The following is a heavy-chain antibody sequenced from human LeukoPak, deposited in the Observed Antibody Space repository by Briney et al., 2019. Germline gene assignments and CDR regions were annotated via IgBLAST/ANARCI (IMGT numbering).Heavy chain of an antibody. CDR2: INPNSGGT. CDR3: ARRTYCSSTSCFLWLGINFDY. Sequence: ASVTVSCTPSGYTFTAYYMHWVREAPGQGLEWMGGINPNSGGTKHAQNFQGRVTMTRDTSISTAYMELSRLRSDDTAVHSCARRTYCSSTSCFLWLGINFDYWGQGTLVTAPS. J-gene: IGHJ4*02. CDR1: GYTFTAYY. V-gene: IGHV1-2*02. D-gene: IGHD2-2*01.